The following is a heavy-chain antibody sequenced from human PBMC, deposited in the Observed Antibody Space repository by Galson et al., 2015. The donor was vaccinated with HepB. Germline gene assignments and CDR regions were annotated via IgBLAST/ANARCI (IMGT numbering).Heavy chain of an antibody. Sequence: SVXVSCKASGYTFTSYYMHWVRQAPGQGLEWMGIINPSGGSTSYAQKFQGRVTMTRDTSTSTVYMELSSLRSEDTAVYYCARNSYYYDSITFRPQWLLSYYYYYYMDVWGKGTTVTVSS. CDR1: GYTFTSYY. CDR3: ARNSYYYDSITFRPQWLLSYYYYYYMDV. J-gene: IGHJ6*03. D-gene: IGHD3-22*01. CDR2: INPSGGST. V-gene: IGHV1-46*03.